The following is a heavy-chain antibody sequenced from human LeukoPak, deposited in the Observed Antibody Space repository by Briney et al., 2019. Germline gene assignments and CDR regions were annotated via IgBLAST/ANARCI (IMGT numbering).Heavy chain of an antibody. D-gene: IGHD4-17*01. J-gene: IGHJ6*03. CDR3: ARLRYGVYYYYYMDV. CDR2: IYHSGST. Sequence: SETLSLTCAVSGGSISSSNWWSWVRQPPGKGLEWIGDIYHSGSTNYNPSLKSRVTISVDTSKNQFSLKLSSVTAADTAVYYCARLRYGVYYYYYMDVWGKGTTVTISS. CDR1: GGSISSSNW. V-gene: IGHV4-4*02.